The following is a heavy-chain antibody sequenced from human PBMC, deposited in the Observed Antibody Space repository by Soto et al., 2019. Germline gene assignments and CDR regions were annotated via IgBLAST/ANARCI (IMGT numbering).Heavy chain of an antibody. J-gene: IGHJ6*02. D-gene: IGHD6-13*01. Sequence: QVQLQESGPGLVKPSQTPSLTCTVSGGSISSGGYYWSWIRQQPGKGLEWIGSIYYSGSNYYNPSLKSRVTNSVETSKNHFSLKLSSVTAADTAVYYCARRKQLRPGGTVYGMDVWGQGNTVTVSS. CDR1: GGSISSGGYY. CDR3: ARRKQLRPGGTVYGMDV. V-gene: IGHV4-31*03. CDR2: IYYSGSN.